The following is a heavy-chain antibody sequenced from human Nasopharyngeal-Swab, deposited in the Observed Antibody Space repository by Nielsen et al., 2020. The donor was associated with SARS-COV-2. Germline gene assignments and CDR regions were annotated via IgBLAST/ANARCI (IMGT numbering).Heavy chain of an antibody. V-gene: IGHV3-23*01. J-gene: IGHJ4*02. D-gene: IGHD3-22*01. Sequence: GESLKISCAASGFTFSSYAMSWVRQAPGKGLEWVSAISGSGGSTYYADSVKGRFTISRDNSKNTLYLQMNSLRAEDTAVYYCAKDGPYYYDSSGYYRGVASFDYWGQGTPVTVSS. CDR3: AKDGPYYYDSSGYYRGVASFDY. CDR2: ISGSGGST. CDR1: GFTFSSYA.